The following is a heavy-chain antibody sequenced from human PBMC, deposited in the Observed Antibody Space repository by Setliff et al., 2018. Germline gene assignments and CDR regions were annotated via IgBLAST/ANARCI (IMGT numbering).Heavy chain of an antibody. CDR2: IYYSGST. V-gene: IGHV4-59*08. D-gene: IGHD3-10*01. CDR3: ARHVGTRSRGYNYYYYFMDV. J-gene: IGHJ6*03. Sequence: SETLSLTCTVSGGSISSYYWSWIRQPPGKGLEWIGYIYYSGSTNYNPSLKSRVTISVDTSKNQFSLHLISVTAADTAVYYCARHVGTRSRGYNYYYYFMDVWGKGTTVTVSS. CDR1: GGSISSYY.